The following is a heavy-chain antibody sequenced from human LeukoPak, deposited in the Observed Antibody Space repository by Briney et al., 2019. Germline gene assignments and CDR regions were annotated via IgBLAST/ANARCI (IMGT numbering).Heavy chain of an antibody. D-gene: IGHD5-24*01. CDR2: TNPITGSP. Sequence: SAKVSCKASGGAFYSNVFTWVRQAPGQGLEWMGETNPITGSPNYAQKFQGRVTITTDESTSTAYMELSSLRSEDTAVYYCARDRGGWLQLHPDSEEYYYMDVWGKGTTVTVSS. CDR3: ARDRGGWLQLHPDSEEYYYMDV. J-gene: IGHJ6*03. V-gene: IGHV1-69*05. CDR1: GGAFYSNV.